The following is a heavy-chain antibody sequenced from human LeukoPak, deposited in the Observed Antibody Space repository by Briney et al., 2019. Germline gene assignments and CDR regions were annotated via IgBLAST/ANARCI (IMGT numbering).Heavy chain of an antibody. V-gene: IGHV3-33*01. CDR2: IWYDGSNK. CDR3: ARWGHNCSGGSCYGGQIDY. CDR1: GFTFSNCG. Sequence: GGSLRLSCAASGFTFSNCGMHWVRQAPGKGPEWVAVIWYDGSNKYYADSVKGRFTISRDNSKNTLYLQMNSLRAEDTAVYYCARWGHNCSGGSCYGGQIDYWGQGTLVTVSS. J-gene: IGHJ4*02. D-gene: IGHD2-15*01.